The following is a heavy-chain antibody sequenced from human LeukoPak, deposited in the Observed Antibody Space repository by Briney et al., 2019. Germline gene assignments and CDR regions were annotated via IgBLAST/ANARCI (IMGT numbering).Heavy chain of an antibody. D-gene: IGHD6-19*01. CDR1: GFTFSSYA. CDR2: ISYDGRKI. CDR3: AKNGRAVAGPKPTDY. Sequence: GGSLRLSCAASGFTFSSYAMHWVRQAPGKGLEWVALISYDGRKILYADSVKGRFTISRDNSKNTLYLQMNSLRAEDTAVYYCAKNGRAVAGPKPTDYWGQGALVTVSS. J-gene: IGHJ4*02. V-gene: IGHV3-30-3*02.